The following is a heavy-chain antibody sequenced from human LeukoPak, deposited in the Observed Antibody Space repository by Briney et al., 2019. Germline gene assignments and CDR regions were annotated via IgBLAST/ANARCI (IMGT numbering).Heavy chain of an antibody. CDR2: INHSGST. Sequence: SETLSLTCAVYGGSFSGYYWSWLRQPPGKGLEWIGEINHSGSTNYNPSLKSRVTISVDTSKKQFSLKLSSVTAADTAVYYCARGYCSNINYCYYYYMDVWGKGTTVTISS. CDR3: ARGYCSNINYCYYYYMDV. J-gene: IGHJ6*03. V-gene: IGHV4-34*01. CDR1: GGSFSGYY. D-gene: IGHD2-2*01.